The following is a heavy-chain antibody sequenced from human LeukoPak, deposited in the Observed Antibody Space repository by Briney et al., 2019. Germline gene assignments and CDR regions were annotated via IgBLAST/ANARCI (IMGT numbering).Heavy chain of an antibody. V-gene: IGHV1-69*02. Sequence: SVKVSCKASGGTFTIHTITWVRQAPGQGLEWMGRIIPVVGTHYAQKFQGRVTITADKSTSTAYMELSSLRSDDTAVYYCANDDTSGYYQVWGQGTLVTVSS. D-gene: IGHD3-22*01. CDR1: GGTFTIHT. CDR3: ANDDTSGYYQV. J-gene: IGHJ4*02. CDR2: IIPVVGT.